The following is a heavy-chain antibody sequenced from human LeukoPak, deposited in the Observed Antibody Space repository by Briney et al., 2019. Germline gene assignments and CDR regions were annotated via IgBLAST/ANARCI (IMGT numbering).Heavy chain of an antibody. CDR3: ARGRGLFPSSNDY. D-gene: IGHD3-10*01. CDR1: GFTSSSYA. CDR2: ITGSGANT. J-gene: IGHJ4*02. Sequence: GGSLRLSCAASGFTSSSYAMTWVRQAPGKGLEWVSSITGSGANTYYADSVKGRFTISRDNSKSTLYLQMNSLRAEDTAVYYCARGRGLFPSSNDYSRKGTLVTVSS. V-gene: IGHV3-23*01.